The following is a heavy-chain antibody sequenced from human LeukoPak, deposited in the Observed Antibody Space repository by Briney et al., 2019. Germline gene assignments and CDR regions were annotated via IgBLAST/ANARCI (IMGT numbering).Heavy chain of an antibody. J-gene: IGHJ4*02. CDR2: ILDDGSNK. D-gene: IGHD3-10*01. CDR3: AREFRLLLWFGELAY. V-gene: IGHV3-30*04. Sequence: PGGSLRLSCAASGFTVSTFAMHWVRQAPGKGLEWVAVILDDGSNKYYADSVKGRFTISRDNSKNTLYLQMNSLRAEDTAVYYCAREFRLLLWFGELAYWGQGTLVTVSS. CDR1: GFTVSTFA.